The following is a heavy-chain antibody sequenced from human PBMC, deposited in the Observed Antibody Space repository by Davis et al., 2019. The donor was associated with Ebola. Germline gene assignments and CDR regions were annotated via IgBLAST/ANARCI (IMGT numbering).Heavy chain of an antibody. CDR2: ISYDGSNK. V-gene: IGHV3-30-3*01. Sequence: PGGSLRLPCAASGFSFRSYATHWVRQAPGKGLEWVAVISYDGSNKYYADSVKGRFTISRDNSKNTLYLQMNSLRAEDTAVFYCAREVAADGMDVWGKGTTVTVSS. D-gene: IGHD2-15*01. CDR3: AREVAADGMDV. CDR1: GFSFRSYA. J-gene: IGHJ6*04.